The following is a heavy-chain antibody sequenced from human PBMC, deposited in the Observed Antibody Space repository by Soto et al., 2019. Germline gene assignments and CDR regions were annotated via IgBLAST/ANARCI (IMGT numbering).Heavy chain of an antibody. Sequence: QVQLVQSGAEEKKPGSSVRVSCKAPGGTFSSYGISWVRQAPGQGLEWMGWISPMVGMANYAERFQGRVTITADESTSTAHMELRSLTSEDTATYYCAREGYNSGRDPLDIWGQGTMVTVSS. CDR2: ISPMVGMA. J-gene: IGHJ3*02. D-gene: IGHD6-19*01. CDR1: GGTFSSYG. V-gene: IGHV1-69*01. CDR3: AREGYNSGRDPLDI.